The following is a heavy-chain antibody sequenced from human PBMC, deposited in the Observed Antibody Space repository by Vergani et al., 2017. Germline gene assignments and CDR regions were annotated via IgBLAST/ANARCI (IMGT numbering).Heavy chain of an antibody. D-gene: IGHD3-9*01. V-gene: IGHV3-48*01. J-gene: IGHJ3*02. CDR2: ISSSSRTI. CDR1: GFTFSSYR. Sequence: EVQLVESGGGLVQPGGSLRLSCAASGFTFSSYRMNWVRQAPGKGLEWVSYISSSSRTIYYADSVKGRFTISRDNAKNSLYLQMNSLRAEDTAVYYCARAPTDILTGYMRGKGAFYIWGQGTMVTVSS. CDR3: ARAPTDILTGYMRGKGAFYI.